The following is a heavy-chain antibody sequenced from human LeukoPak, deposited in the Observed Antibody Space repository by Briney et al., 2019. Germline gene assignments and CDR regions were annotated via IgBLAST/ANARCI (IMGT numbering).Heavy chain of an antibody. J-gene: IGHJ6*03. CDR3: AGPYYYYYYMDV. CDR2: ISSSGSTI. CDR1: GFTFSSYE. Sequence: PGGSLRLSCAASGFTFSSYEMNWVRQAPGKGLEWVSYISSSGSTIYYADSVKGRFTISRDNAKNSLYLQMNSLRAEDTAVYYCAGPYYYYYYMDVWGKGTTVTGSS. V-gene: IGHV3-48*03.